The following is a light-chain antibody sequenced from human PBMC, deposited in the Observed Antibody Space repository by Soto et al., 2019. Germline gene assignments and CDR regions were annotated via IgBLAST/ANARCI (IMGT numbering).Light chain of an antibody. CDR1: SSDVGGYNY. J-gene: IGLJ2*01. CDR3: CSYAGSYTFEV. Sequence: QSALTQPRSVSGSPGQSVTISCTGTSSDVGGYNYVSWYQQHPGKAPKLMIYDVSKRPSGVPDRFSGCKSGNTASLTISGRQDEDEDDYYCCSYAGSYTFEVFGGGTKLTVL. V-gene: IGLV2-11*01. CDR2: DVS.